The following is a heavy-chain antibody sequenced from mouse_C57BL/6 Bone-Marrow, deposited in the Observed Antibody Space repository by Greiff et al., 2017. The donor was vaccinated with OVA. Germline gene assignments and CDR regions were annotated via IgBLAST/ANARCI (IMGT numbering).Heavy chain of an antibody. Sequence: QVQLKESGPELVKPGASVKISCKASGYAFSSSWMNWVKQRPGKGLEWIGRIYPGDGDTNYNGKFKGKATLTADKSSSTAYMQLSSLTSEDSAVYFCAHYYGSSYWFAYWGQGTLVTVSA. V-gene: IGHV1-82*01. D-gene: IGHD1-1*01. CDR1: GYAFSSSW. J-gene: IGHJ3*01. CDR2: IYPGDGDT. CDR3: AHYYGSSYWFAY.